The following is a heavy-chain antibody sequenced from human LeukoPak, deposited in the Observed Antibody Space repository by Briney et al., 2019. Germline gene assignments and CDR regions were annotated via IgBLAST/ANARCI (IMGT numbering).Heavy chain of an antibody. CDR1: GYSFTTYG. Sequence: ASVKVSCQASGYSFTTYGISWVRQAPGQGLEWMGWISTYNGNTNYAQKLQDRVTMTTDTSTSTAYMELRSLRYDDTAVYYCARDSGYGDYVGNPWGQGTLVTVSS. CDR2: ISTYNGNT. D-gene: IGHD4-17*01. CDR3: ARDSGYGDYVGNP. J-gene: IGHJ5*02. V-gene: IGHV1-18*01.